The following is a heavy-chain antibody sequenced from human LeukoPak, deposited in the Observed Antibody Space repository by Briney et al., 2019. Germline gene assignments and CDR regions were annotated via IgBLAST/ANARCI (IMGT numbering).Heavy chain of an antibody. CDR1: GYTFTSYG. CDR3: ARDYLPVAGRGANWFDP. CDR2: ISAYNGNT. J-gene: IGHJ5*02. Sequence: ASVKVSCKASGYTFTSYGISWVRQAPGQGLEWMGWISAYNGNTNYAQKLQGRVTMTTDTSTSTAYMELRSLRSDDTAVYYCARDYLPVAGRGANWFDPWGQGTLVTVSS. V-gene: IGHV1-18*01. D-gene: IGHD6-19*01.